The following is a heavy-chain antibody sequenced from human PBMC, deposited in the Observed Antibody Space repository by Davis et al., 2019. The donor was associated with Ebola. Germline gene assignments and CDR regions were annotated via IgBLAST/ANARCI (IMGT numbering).Heavy chain of an antibody. V-gene: IGHV3-33*01. D-gene: IGHD1-26*01. Sequence: GGSLRLSCAASGFTFSSYGMHWVRQAPGKGLEWVAVIWYDGSNKYYADSVKGRFTISRDNSKNTLYLQMNSLRAEDTAVYYCARGWELPRIYFDYWGQGTLVTVSS. CDR1: GFTFSSYG. J-gene: IGHJ4*02. CDR3: ARGWELPRIYFDY. CDR2: IWYDGSNK.